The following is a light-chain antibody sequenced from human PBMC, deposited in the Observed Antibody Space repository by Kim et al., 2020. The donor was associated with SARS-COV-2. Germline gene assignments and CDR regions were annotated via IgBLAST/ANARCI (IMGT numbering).Light chain of an antibody. CDR1: SLRSYY. Sequence: SSELTQDPAVSVALGQTVRITCQGDSLRSYYATWYQQRPGQAPVLVIYGRNSRPSGIPDRFSGSSSGNTASLIISGAQAEDEADYYCNSRDNDNYVIFGRGTRLTVL. CDR3: NSRDNDNYVI. V-gene: IGLV3-19*01. CDR2: GRN. J-gene: IGLJ2*01.